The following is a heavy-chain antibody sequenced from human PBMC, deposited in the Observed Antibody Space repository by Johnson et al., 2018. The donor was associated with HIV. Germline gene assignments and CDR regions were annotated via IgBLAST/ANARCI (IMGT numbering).Heavy chain of an antibody. D-gene: IGHD2-15*01. CDR3: ARAKDAAYPYDAFDV. V-gene: IGHV3-20*04. Sequence: VQLVESGGGVVQPGGSLRLSCAASGFTFDDYGMSWVRQAPGKGLEWVYGINYNGGSTGYADSVRDRFSISRDNAKNSLYLQMDSLRAEDTAMYYCARAKDAAYPYDAFDVWGHGTMVIVSA. CDR1: GFTFDDYG. CDR2: INYNGGST. J-gene: IGHJ3*01.